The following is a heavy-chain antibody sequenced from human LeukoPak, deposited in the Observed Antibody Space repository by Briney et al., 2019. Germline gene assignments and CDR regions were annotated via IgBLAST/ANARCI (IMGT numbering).Heavy chain of an antibody. Sequence: PSETLSLTCTVSGGSISSYYWSWIRQPPGKGLEWIGYIYYSGSTNYNPSLKSRVTISVDTSKNQFSLKLSSVTAADTAVYYCARVYSSGWPNFDYWGQGTLVTVSS. CDR1: GGSISSYY. CDR3: ARVYSSGWPNFDY. CDR2: IYYSGST. D-gene: IGHD6-19*01. V-gene: IGHV4-59*01. J-gene: IGHJ4*02.